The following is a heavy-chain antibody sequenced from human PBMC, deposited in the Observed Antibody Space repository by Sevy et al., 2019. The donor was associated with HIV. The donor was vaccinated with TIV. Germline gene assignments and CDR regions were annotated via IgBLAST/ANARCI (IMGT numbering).Heavy chain of an antibody. V-gene: IGHV3-21*01. J-gene: IGHJ6*02. D-gene: IGHD2-15*01. CDR3: ARDLVIPATTDYFYYGMDV. CDR1: GFTIRTYN. CDR2: ISSSSTYI. Sequence: GGSLRLSCAASGFTIRTYNMNWVRQAPGKGLEWVSSISSSSTYIYYADSVKGRFTISRDNPKNSLYLQMSSLRAEDTAVYYCARDLVIPATTDYFYYGMDVWGHGTTVTVSS.